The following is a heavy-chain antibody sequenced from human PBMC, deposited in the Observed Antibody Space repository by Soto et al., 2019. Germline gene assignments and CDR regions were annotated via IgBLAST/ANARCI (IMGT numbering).Heavy chain of an antibody. D-gene: IGHD6-19*01. V-gene: IGHV4-34*01. CDR1: GGSFSGYY. CDR2: INHSGST. Sequence: LSLTCGVYGGSFSGYYWSWTRQPPGQGLEWIGEINHSGSTNYNPSLKSRVTISVDTSKNQFSLKLTSVTAADTAVYYCARSSSGRGIDYWGQGTLVTVSS. J-gene: IGHJ4*02. CDR3: ARSSSGRGIDY.